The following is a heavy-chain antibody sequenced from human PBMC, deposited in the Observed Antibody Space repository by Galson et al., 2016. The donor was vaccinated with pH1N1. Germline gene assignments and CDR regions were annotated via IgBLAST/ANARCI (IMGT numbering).Heavy chain of an antibody. J-gene: IGHJ4*02. CDR3: ARRYYFDY. Sequence: SCKASGYSVTRYYMHWVRQAPGQGLEWMGIIDPSDGTTTYSQKFRGRITMTRDTPTNSVYMELSSLTSDDTAVYYCARRYYFDYWGQGTLITVSS. V-gene: IGHV1-46*01. CDR1: GYSVTRYY. CDR2: IDPSDGTT.